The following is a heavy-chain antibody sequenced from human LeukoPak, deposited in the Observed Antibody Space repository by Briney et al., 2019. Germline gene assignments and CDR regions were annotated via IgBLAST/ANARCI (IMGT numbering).Heavy chain of an antibody. D-gene: IGHD5-18*01. Sequence: PGGSLRLSCAASAFTFRTYAMIWVRQAPGKGLEWVSTVSGSGGSTYYADSVKGRFTISRDNSNNTPYLQMNSLRAEDTAVYYCAKGAASRGYTYVANWGQGTLVTVSS. CDR1: AFTFRTYA. J-gene: IGHJ4*02. V-gene: IGHV3-23*01. CDR2: VSGSGGST. CDR3: AKGAASRGYTYVAN.